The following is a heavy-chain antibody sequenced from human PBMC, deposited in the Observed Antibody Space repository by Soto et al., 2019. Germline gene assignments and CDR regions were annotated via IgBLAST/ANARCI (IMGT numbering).Heavy chain of an antibody. D-gene: IGHD6-13*01. J-gene: IGHJ5*02. CDR2: IFSNDEK. CDR1: GFSLSNAGLG. V-gene: IGHV2-26*04. CDR3: ASTYSTSWYWFDP. Sequence: QVTVKESCPVLVKPTETLTLTCTFSGFSLSNAGLGVSWIRQPPGKALEWLAHIFSNDEKSYSTSLKSRLTISKDTSKSQVVLTMTNMDPVDTATYYCASTYSTSWYWFDPWGQGTLVTVSS.